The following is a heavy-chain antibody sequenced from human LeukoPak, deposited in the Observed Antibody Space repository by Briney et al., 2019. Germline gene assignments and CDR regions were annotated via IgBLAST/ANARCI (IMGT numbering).Heavy chain of an antibody. J-gene: IGHJ5*02. D-gene: IGHD5-12*01. CDR3: ARGQGPRADTVATIISGLLRNWFDP. V-gene: IGHV1-2*02. Sequence: ASVKVSCKASGYTFTGHYMHWVRQAPGQGLEWMGWINPNSGGTNYAQKFQGRVTMTRDTSISTAYMELSRLRSDDTAVYYCARGQGPRADTVATIISGLLRNWFDPWGQGTLVTVSS. CDR1: GYTFTGHY. CDR2: INPNSGGT.